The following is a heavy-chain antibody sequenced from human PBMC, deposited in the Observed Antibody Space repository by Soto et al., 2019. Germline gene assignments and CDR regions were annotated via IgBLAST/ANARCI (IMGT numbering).Heavy chain of an antibody. Sequence: GGSLRLSCAASGFTFSSYSMNWVRQAPGKGLEWVSYISSSSSTIYYADSVKGRFTISRDNAKNSLYLQMNSLRAEDTAVYYCARDARRYFDWLSPHLDYWGQGTLVTVSS. J-gene: IGHJ4*02. CDR2: ISSSSSTI. CDR1: GFTFSSYS. V-gene: IGHV3-48*01. CDR3: ARDARRYFDWLSPHLDY. D-gene: IGHD3-9*01.